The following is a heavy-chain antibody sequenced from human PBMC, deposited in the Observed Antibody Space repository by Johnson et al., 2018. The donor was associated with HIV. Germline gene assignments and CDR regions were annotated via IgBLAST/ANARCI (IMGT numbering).Heavy chain of an antibody. V-gene: IGHV3-30-3*01. CDR3: ARGSITIFGVVNPHAFEI. D-gene: IGHD3-3*01. J-gene: IGHJ3*02. Sequence: QVQLVESGGGVVQPGRSLRLSCAASGFIFSSYAMHWVRQAPGKGLEWVAVISYDGSNKYYADSVKGRFTISRDNSKNTLYLQMNSLRAEDTDVYYCARGSITIFGVVNPHAFEIWCQGTMVTVSS. CDR1: GFIFSSYA. CDR2: ISYDGSNK.